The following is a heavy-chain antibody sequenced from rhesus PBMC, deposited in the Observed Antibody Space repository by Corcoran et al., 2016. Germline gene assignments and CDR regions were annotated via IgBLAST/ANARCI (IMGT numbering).Heavy chain of an antibody. J-gene: IGHJ4*01. Sequence: QVQLQESGPGVVKPSETLSLTCAVSGGSISDSYRWSWIRQPPGKGLEWIGYIYGSQPSTHYTPSLKSRVTISKDTSKNQFSLKLSSVPAADTAVYYCARDAPIAVAGPGYWGQGVLVTVSS. CDR3: ARDAPIAVAGPGY. CDR2: IYGSQPST. CDR1: GGSISDSYR. D-gene: IGHD6-37*01. V-gene: IGHV4S10*01.